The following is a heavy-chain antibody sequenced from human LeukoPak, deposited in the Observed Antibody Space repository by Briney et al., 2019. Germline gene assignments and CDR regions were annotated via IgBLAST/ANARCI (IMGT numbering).Heavy chain of an antibody. V-gene: IGHV3-64*01. D-gene: IGHD3-3*01. J-gene: IGHJ5*02. Sequence: GGSLRLSCAASGLTFSSYAMHWVRQAPGKGLEYVSAISSNGGSTYYANSVKGRFTISRDNSKNTLYLQMGSLRAEDMAVYYCAREAITIFGVVRTQTTYGPHRFDPWSQGTLVTVSS. CDR3: AREAITIFGVVRTQTTYGPHRFDP. CDR2: ISSNGGST. CDR1: GLTFSSYA.